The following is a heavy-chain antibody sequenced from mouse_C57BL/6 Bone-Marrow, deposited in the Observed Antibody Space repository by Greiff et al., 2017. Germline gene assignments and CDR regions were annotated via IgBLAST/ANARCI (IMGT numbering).Heavy chain of an antibody. D-gene: IGHD2-1*01. CDR2: IWWDDDK. V-gene: IGHV8-8*01. Sequence: QVTLKESGPGILQPSQTLSLTCSFSGFSLSTFGMGVGWIRPPSGKGLEWLAHIWWDDDKYYNPALKRRLTIAKDTSKNQVFLKIAHVDTADTATYYCARTIYYASDVWGTGTTVTVSS. CDR1: GFSLSTFGMG. CDR3: ARTIYYASDV. J-gene: IGHJ1*03.